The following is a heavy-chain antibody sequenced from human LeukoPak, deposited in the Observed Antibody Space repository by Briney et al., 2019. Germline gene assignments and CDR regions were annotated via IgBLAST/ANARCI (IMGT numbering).Heavy chain of an antibody. D-gene: IGHD6-13*01. CDR3: ARVVAAAGHNWFDP. CDR2: ITWNSGSI. V-gene: IGHV3-9*01. CDR1: GFTFADYA. J-gene: IGHJ5*02. Sequence: GGSLRLSCAASGFTFADYAMHWVRQVPGKGLEWVSGITWNSGSIGYADSVKGRFTISRDNAKNSLYLQMNSLRAEDTAVYYCARVVAAAGHNWFDPWGQGTLVTVSS.